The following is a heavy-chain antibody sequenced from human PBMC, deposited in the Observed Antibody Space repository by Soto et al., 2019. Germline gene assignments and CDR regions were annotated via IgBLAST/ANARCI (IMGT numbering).Heavy chain of an antibody. CDR3: AKVIGLVYYDSSGYANDY. CDR2: ISGSGGST. Sequence: GGSPRLSCAASGFTFSSYAMSWVRQAPGKGLEWVSAISGSGGSTYYADSVKGRFTISRDNSKNTLYLQMNSLRAEDTAVYYCAKVIGLVYYDSSGYANDYWGQGTLVTVSS. J-gene: IGHJ4*02. V-gene: IGHV3-23*01. CDR1: GFTFSSYA. D-gene: IGHD3-22*01.